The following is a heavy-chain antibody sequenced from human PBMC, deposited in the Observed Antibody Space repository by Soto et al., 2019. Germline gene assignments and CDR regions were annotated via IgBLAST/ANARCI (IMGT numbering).Heavy chain of an antibody. CDR1: GFTFGSYG. CDR3: ARGWYQLPEFDY. V-gene: IGHV3-33*01. D-gene: IGHD2-2*01. J-gene: IGHJ4*02. Sequence: QVQLVESGGGVVQPGRSLRLSCAASGFTFGSYGMHWVRQAPGKGLEWVAVIWYDGSNKYYADSVKGRFTISRDNSKNTPYLQMNSLRAEDTAVYYCARGWYQLPEFDYWGQGSLVPVSS. CDR2: IWYDGSNK.